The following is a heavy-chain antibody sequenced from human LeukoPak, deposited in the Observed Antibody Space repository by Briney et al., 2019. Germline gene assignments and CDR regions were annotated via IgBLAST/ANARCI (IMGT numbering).Heavy chain of an antibody. CDR1: GFTSSSYA. Sequence: GGSLRLSCAASGFTSSSYAMSWVRQAPGKGLEWVAVISYDGSNKYYADSVKGRFTISRDNSKNTLYLQMNSLRAEDTAVYYCARVHSSSWYALPRFDYWGQGTLVTVSS. D-gene: IGHD6-13*01. CDR2: ISYDGSNK. CDR3: ARVHSSSWYALPRFDY. V-gene: IGHV3-30-3*01. J-gene: IGHJ4*02.